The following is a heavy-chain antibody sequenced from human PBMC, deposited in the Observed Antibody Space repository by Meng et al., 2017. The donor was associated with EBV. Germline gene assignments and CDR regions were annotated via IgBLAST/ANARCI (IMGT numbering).Heavy chain of an antibody. CDR3: ARGPYYYDSSGYYYGEFDP. CDR1: GYTFTSYD. Sequence: QGRLVQSGAEVNKPGAPVKASCKASGYTFTSYDINWVRQATGQGLEWMGWMNPNSGNTGYAQKFQGRVTMTRNTSISTAYMELSSLRSEDTAVYYCARGPYYYDSSGYYYGEFDPWGQGTLVTVSS. J-gene: IGHJ5*02. CDR2: MNPNSGNT. D-gene: IGHD3-22*01. V-gene: IGHV1-8*01.